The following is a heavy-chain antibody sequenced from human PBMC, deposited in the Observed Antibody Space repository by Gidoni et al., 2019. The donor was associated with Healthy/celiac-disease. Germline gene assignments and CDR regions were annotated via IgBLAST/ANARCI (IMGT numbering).Heavy chain of an antibody. CDR3: ATLKRGYSGYDYDY. Sequence: QVQLVQSGAEVKNPGSSVKVSCKASGGTCSSYAISWVRQAPGQGLEWMGGGTPIFGTANYAQKFQGRVTITADESTSTAYMELSSLRSEDTAVYYCATLKRGYSGYDYDYWGQGTLVTVSS. V-gene: IGHV1-69*01. J-gene: IGHJ4*02. D-gene: IGHD5-12*01. CDR2: GTPIFGTA. CDR1: GGTCSSYA.